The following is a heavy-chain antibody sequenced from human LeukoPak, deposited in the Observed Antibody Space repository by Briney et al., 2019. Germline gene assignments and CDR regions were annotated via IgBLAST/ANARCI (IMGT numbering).Heavy chain of an antibody. CDR2: INPTGGST. Sequence: AASVKVSCKASGYTFTPYFIHWVRQAPGQGLEWMGIINPTGGSTTYAQKFQGRVTVTRDMSTSTVYMELSSLTSEDTAVYYCARDRVIVGGTATYNFDHWGQGNLVTVSS. CDR3: ARDRVIVGGTATYNFDH. CDR1: GYTFTPYF. D-gene: IGHD1-14*01. V-gene: IGHV1-46*01. J-gene: IGHJ4*02.